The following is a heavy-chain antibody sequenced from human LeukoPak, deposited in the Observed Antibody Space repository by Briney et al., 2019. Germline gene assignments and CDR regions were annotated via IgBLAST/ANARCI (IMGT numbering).Heavy chain of an antibody. J-gene: IGHJ4*02. V-gene: IGHV3-48*04. D-gene: IGHD6-19*01. CDR3: ARSILAGTGGFHY. CDR1: GFTFSTYG. CDR2: ISSSGSNI. Sequence: GGTLRLSCAAYGFTFSTYGMNWVRQAPGKGGEGVSYISSSGSNIYYADSVKGRFTISRDNAKNSLYLQMNSLRAADTAIYYCARSILAGTGGFHYWGEGSLITVSS.